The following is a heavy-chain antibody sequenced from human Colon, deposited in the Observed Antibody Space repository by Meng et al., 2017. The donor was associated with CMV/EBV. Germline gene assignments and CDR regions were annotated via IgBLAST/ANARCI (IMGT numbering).Heavy chain of an antibody. V-gene: IGHV3-43D*03. CDR2: IDWDGGNT. CDR1: GFIFEDYA. J-gene: IGHJ6*02. Sequence: GGSLRLSCAASGFIFEDYAMHWVRQVPGKGLEWVSLIDWDGGNTYYADAVKGRFTISRDNSKDSLYLQMNSLRVEDTALYYCAKDLTAYYHTTGGAVFSGMDVWGLGTTVTVSS. CDR3: AKDLTAYYHTTGGAVFSGMDV. D-gene: IGHD3-9*01.